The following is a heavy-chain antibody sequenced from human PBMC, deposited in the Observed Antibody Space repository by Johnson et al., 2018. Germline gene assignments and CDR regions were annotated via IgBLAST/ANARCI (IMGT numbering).Heavy chain of an antibody. CDR3: ARGRRKKMVRGTTNLFLDQYDDYMDV. CDR1: GGSFSGYY. V-gene: IGHV4-34*01. J-gene: IGHJ6*03. Sequence: QLQQWGAGLLKPSETLSLTCAVYGGSFSGYYWSWIRQPPGKGLEWIGEINHSGSTNYNPSLKGRVTMSIDTSKNQFSLKLTPVTAAETAVFFCARGRRKKMVRGTTNLFLDQYDDYMDVWDKGTTVTVSS. D-gene: IGHD3-10*01. CDR2: INHSGST.